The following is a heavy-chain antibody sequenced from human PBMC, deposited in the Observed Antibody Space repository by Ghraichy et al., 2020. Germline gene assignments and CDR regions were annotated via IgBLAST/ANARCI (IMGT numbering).Heavy chain of an antibody. J-gene: IGHJ5*02. CDR2: INHSGST. D-gene: IGHD5-18*01. Sequence: SETLSLTCAVYGGSFSGYYWSWIRQPPGKGLEWIGEINHSGSTNYNPSLKSRVTISVDTSKNQFSLKLSSVTAADTAVYYCARWVQPYSYGYRWFDPWGQGTLVTVSS. V-gene: IGHV4-34*01. CDR1: GGSFSGYY. CDR3: ARWVQPYSYGYRWFDP.